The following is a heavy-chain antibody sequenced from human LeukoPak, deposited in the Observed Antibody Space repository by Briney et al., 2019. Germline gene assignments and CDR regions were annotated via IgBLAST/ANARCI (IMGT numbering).Heavy chain of an antibody. V-gene: IGHV1-2*02. J-gene: IGHJ4*02. D-gene: IGHD3-10*01. CDR2: INPNSGGT. Sequence: ASVKVSCKASGYTFTGYYMHWVRQAPGQGLEWMGWINPNSGGTNYAQKFQGRVTMTRDTSISTAYMELSRLRSDDTVVYYCARDDEMRFGELLFDYWGQGTLVTVSS. CDR1: GYTFTGYY. CDR3: ARDDEMRFGELLFDY.